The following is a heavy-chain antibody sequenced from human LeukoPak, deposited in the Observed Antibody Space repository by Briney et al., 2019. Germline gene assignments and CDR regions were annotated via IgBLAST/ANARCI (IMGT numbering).Heavy chain of an antibody. CDR2: INSDGSST. CDR1: GFTFTSYC. V-gene: IGHV3-74*01. CDR3: ARDGVRAPGAFDI. Sequence: GGSLRLSCAVSGFTFTSYCMHLVREAPGKGLVWVSRINSDGSSTSYADSVKGRFTISRDNAKNTLYLQINSLRAEDTAVYSCARDGVRAPGAFDIWGQGTMVTVSS. D-gene: IGHD2-21*01. J-gene: IGHJ3*02.